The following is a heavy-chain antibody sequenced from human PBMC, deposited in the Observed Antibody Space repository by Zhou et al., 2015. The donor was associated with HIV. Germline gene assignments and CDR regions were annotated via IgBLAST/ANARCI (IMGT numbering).Heavy chain of an antibody. D-gene: IGHD3-22*01. CDR2: IDNDASRT. V-gene: IGHV3-74*02. CDR1: GFTFSYYW. Sequence: EVQLVESGGGLVQPGRSLRLSCAASGFTFSYYWMHWVRQVPGKGLVWVSRIDNDASRTNYADSVKGRFTISRDNAKNSLYLQMNSLRAEDTALYYCATSDDSSGSDWGQGTLVIVSS. CDR3: ATSDDSSGSD. J-gene: IGHJ4*02.